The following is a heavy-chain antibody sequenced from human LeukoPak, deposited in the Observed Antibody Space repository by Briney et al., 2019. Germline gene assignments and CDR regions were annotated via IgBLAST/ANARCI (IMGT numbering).Heavy chain of an antibody. J-gene: IGHJ4*02. Sequence: ASVKVSCKASGGTFSSYAISWVRQAPGQGLEWMGRIIPILGIANYAQKFQGRVTITADKSTSTAYMELSSLRSEDTAVYYCARREAAAVPFDYWGQGTLVTVSS. CDR3: ARREAAAVPFDY. CDR2: IIPILGIA. D-gene: IGHD6-13*01. CDR1: GGTFSSYA. V-gene: IGHV1-69*04.